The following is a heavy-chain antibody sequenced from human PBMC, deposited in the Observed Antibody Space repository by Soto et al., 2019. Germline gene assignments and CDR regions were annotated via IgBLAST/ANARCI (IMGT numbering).Heavy chain of an antibody. CDR3: ARDHAVDGTWYYYYYGMDV. CDR1: GFTFSSYG. J-gene: IGHJ6*02. D-gene: IGHD6-19*01. Sequence: QVQLVESGGGVVQPGRSLRLSCAASGFTFSSYGMHWVRQAPGKGLEWVAVIWYDGSNKYYADSVKGRFTISRDNSKNTLYLQMNSLRAEDTAVYYCARDHAVDGTWYYYYYGMDVWGQGTTVTVSS. V-gene: IGHV3-33*01. CDR2: IWYDGSNK.